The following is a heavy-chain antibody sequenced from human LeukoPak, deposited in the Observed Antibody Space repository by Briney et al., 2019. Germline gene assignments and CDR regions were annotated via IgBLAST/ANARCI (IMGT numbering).Heavy chain of an antibody. CDR1: GGSFSGYY. CDR2: INHSGST. CDR3: AREGPGRFGAPGPNVYSIDY. Sequence: SETLSLTCAVYGGSFSGYYWSWIRQPPGKGLEWIGEINHSGSTNYNPSLKSRVTMSVDTSKNQFSLKLTSVTAADTAVYYCAREGPGRFGAPGPNVYSIDYWGQGTLVTVSS. D-gene: IGHD2-15*01. J-gene: IGHJ4*02. V-gene: IGHV4-34*01.